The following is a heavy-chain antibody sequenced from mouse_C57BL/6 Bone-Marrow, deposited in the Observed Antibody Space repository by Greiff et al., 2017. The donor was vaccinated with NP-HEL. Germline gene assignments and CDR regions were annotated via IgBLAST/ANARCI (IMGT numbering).Heavy chain of an antibody. D-gene: IGHD1-1*01. CDR1: GFTFSSYA. CDR3: TRDYYGSSNYFDY. Sequence: DVQLVESGEGLVKPGGSLKLSCAASGFTFSSYAMSWVRQTPEKRLEWVAYISSGGDYIYYADTVKGRFTISRDNARNTLYLQMSSLKSEDTAMYYCTRDYYGSSNYFDYWGQGTTLTVSS. CDR2: ISSGGDYI. J-gene: IGHJ2*01. V-gene: IGHV5-9-1*02.